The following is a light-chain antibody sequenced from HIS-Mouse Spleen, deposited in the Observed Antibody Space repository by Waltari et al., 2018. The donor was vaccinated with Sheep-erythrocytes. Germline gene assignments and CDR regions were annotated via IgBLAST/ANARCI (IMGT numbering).Light chain of an antibody. CDR3: CSYAGSSTPWV. Sequence: QSALTQPASVSGSPGQSITISCTGTSSDVGSYNLVSWYQQHPGKAPKLMNYEVRTRPSGVSNRFAGSKSGNTASLTISGRQAEDEADYYCCSYAGSSTPWVFGGGTKLTVL. CDR1: SSDVGSYNL. CDR2: EVR. V-gene: IGLV2-23*02. J-gene: IGLJ3*02.